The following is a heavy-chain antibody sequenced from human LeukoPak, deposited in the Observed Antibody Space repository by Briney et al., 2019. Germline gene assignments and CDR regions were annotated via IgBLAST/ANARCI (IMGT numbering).Heavy chain of an antibody. CDR3: ARGGHSNYSAFDI. J-gene: IGHJ3*02. CDR2: IYYSGST. V-gene: IGHV4-39*01. D-gene: IGHD4-11*01. CDR1: GGSISSSSYY. Sequence: SETLSLTCTVSGGSISSSSYYWGWIRQPPGKGLEWIGSIYYSGSTYYNPSLKSRVTISVDTSKNQFSLKLSSVTAADTAVYYCARGGHSNYSAFDIWGQGTMVTVSS.